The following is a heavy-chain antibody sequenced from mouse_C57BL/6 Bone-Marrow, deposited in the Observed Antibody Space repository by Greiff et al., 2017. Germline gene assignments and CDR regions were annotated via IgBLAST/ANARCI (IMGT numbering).Heavy chain of an antibody. V-gene: IGHV5-17*01. Sequence: EVMLVESGGGLVKPGGSLKLSCAASGFTFSDYGMHWVRQAPEKGLEWVAYISSGSSTIYYADTVKGRFTISRDNAKNTLFLQMTSLRSEDTAMYYCAREVCYAMDYWGQGTSVTVSS. CDR3: AREVCYAMDY. J-gene: IGHJ4*01. CDR1: GFTFSDYG. CDR2: ISSGSSTI.